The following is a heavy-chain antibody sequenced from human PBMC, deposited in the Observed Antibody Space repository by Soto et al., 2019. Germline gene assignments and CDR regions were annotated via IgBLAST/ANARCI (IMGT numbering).Heavy chain of an antibody. V-gene: IGHV3-30*18. Sequence: QVQLVQSGAEVKEPGRSLRLSCAASGFTFSSYGMHWVRQAPGKGLEWVALISFDGSNKNYADSVKGRFTISRDNSKNTLYLQMSSLRAEDTAVYYCAKDKNNYYYNMDVWGQGTTVTVSS. J-gene: IGHJ6*02. CDR1: GFTFSSYG. CDR2: ISFDGSNK. CDR3: AKDKNNYYYNMDV.